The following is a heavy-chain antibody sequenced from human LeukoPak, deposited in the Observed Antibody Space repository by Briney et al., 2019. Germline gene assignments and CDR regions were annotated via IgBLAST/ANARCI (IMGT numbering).Heavy chain of an antibody. Sequence: ASVKVSCKASGYTFTSYAMNWVRQAPGQGLEWMGWINTNTGNPTYAQGFTGRFVFSLDTSVSTAYLQISSLKAEDTAVYYCAREVSSGWYPYGMDVWGQGTTVTVSS. D-gene: IGHD6-19*01. CDR3: AREVSSGWYPYGMDV. J-gene: IGHJ6*02. CDR2: INTNTGNP. V-gene: IGHV7-4-1*02. CDR1: GYTFTSYA.